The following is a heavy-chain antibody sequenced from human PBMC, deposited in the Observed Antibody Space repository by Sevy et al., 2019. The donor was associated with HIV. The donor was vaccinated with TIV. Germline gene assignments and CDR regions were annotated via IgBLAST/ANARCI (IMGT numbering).Heavy chain of an antibody. Sequence: GGSLRLSCAASGFTFSTYWMHWVRQAPGKGLVWVSRISGDGSSTNYADSVKGRFTISRDNAKNTLYLQMDSLRVEDTAVYYCARGKASGWDGEIDPWGQGTLVTVSS. CDR1: GFTFSTYW. V-gene: IGHV3-74*01. J-gene: IGHJ5*02. CDR2: ISGDGSST. D-gene: IGHD6-19*01. CDR3: ARGKASGWDGEIDP.